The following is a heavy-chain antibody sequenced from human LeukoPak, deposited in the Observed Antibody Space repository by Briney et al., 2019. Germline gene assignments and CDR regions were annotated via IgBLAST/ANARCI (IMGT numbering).Heavy chain of an antibody. Sequence: ASVKVSCKASGYTFTSYAMHWVRQAPGQRLEWMGWINAGNGNTKYSQKFQGRVTITRDTSASTAYTELSSLRSEDSAVYYCARDGSGSYGYFDYWGQGTLVTVSS. CDR3: ARDGSGSYGYFDY. D-gene: IGHD3-10*01. CDR1: GYTFTSYA. J-gene: IGHJ4*02. CDR2: INAGNGNT. V-gene: IGHV1-3*01.